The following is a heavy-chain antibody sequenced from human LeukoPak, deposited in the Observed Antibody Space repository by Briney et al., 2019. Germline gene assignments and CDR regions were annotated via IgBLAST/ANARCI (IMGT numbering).Heavy chain of an antibody. CDR1: GGSISSSSYY. D-gene: IGHD3-16*01. CDR2: IYYSGST. V-gene: IGHV4-39*01. Sequence: PSETLSLTCTVSGGSISSSSYYWGWIRQPPGKGLEWIGSIYYSGSTYYNPSLKSRVTISVDTSKNQFSLKLSSVTAADTAVYYCARGLGSVQQQAFDIWGQGTMVTVSS. CDR3: ARGLGSVQQQAFDI. J-gene: IGHJ3*02.